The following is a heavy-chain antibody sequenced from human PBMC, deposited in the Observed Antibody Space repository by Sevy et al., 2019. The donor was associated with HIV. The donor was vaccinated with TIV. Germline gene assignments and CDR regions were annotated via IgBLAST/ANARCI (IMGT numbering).Heavy chain of an antibody. CDR3: AREPYLFDKSGYYWDY. V-gene: IGHV4-61*01. CDR1: GVSVSSDTYY. Sequence: SETLSLTCAVSGVSVSSDTYYWSWIRQPPGKGLEWIGYVYHTGSTNYSPSFKSQVTISVDTSKNQFSLRRFSVADADTAVYYCAREPYLFDKSGYYWDYWGQGALVTVSS. J-gene: IGHJ4*02. D-gene: IGHD3-22*01. CDR2: VYHTGST.